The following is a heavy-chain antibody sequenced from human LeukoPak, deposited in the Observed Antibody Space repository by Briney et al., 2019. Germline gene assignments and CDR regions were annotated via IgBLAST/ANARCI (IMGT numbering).Heavy chain of an antibody. CDR2: IGSDGTKQ. J-gene: IGHJ4*02. D-gene: IGHD5/OR15-5a*01. Sequence: GGSLRLSCVAPGFIFSDHAFHWVRQSPDKGLEWGALIGSDGTKQYYADSVQGRFTVSRENSKNTLFLQMNTVRADDTAVYFCARQMTSTRLFDSWGQGTLVTVSS. CDR3: ARQMTSTRLFDS. V-gene: IGHV3-30*04. CDR1: GFIFSDHA.